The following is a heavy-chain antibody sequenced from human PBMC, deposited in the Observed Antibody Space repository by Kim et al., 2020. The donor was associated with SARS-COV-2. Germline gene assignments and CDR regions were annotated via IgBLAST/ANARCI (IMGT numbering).Heavy chain of an antibody. D-gene: IGHD2-8*02. J-gene: IGHJ6*02. CDR3: ARFALVGGLDV. CDR1: GYSFINYH. Sequence: ASVKVSCKASGYSFINYHMHWVRQAPGLGLEWMGIINPSGATTSYAQNFQGRITVNRDTSTSTVYMELRSLTSEDTAVYYCARFALVGGLDVWGQGTTVTVSS. V-gene: IGHV1-46*01. CDR2: INPSGATT.